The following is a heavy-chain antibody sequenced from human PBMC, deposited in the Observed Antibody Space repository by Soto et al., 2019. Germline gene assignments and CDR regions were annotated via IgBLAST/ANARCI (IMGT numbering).Heavy chain of an antibody. CDR1: GFTFSSYA. D-gene: IGHD3-22*01. V-gene: IGHV3-23*01. CDR3: AKDRGYYYDSSGSTGDY. J-gene: IGHJ4*02. Sequence: GSLRLSCAASGFTFSSYAMSWVRRAPGKGLEWVSAISGSGGSTYYADSVKGRFTISRDNSKNTLYLQMNSLRAEDTAVYYCAKDRGYYYDSSGSTGDYWGQGTLVTVSS. CDR2: ISGSGGST.